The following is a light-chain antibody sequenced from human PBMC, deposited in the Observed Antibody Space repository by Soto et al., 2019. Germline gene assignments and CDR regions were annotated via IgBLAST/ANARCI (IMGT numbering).Light chain of an antibody. J-gene: IGKJ1*01. CDR3: QQFGSSSWT. CDR2: GAS. V-gene: IGKV3-20*01. Sequence: ESVLTQSPGTLSLSPGEKATLSCRASQSVSSSYLAWYQQKPGQAPRLLIYGASSRATGIPDRFSGSGSGTDFTLTVSSLEPEDFTVYSCQQFGSSSWTFGQGTKVEIK. CDR1: QSVSSSY.